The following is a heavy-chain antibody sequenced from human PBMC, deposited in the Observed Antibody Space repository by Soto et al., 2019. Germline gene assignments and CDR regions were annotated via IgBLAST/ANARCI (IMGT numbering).Heavy chain of an antibody. Sequence: QLQLQESGPGLVKPSETLSLTCTVSGGSISSSSYYWGWIRQPPGKGLEWIGSIYYSGSTYYNPSLKSRVTISVDTSKNQFSLKLSSVTAADTAVYYCASAEYSSSLRTFDYWGQGTLVTVSA. D-gene: IGHD6-6*01. CDR3: ASAEYSSSLRTFDY. J-gene: IGHJ4*02. CDR1: GGSISSSSYY. CDR2: IYYSGST. V-gene: IGHV4-39*01.